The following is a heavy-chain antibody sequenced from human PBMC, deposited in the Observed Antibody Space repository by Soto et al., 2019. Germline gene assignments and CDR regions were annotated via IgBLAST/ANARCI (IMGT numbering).Heavy chain of an antibody. CDR3: ATVATHSYNGSDP. D-gene: IGHD3-3*02. J-gene: IGHJ5*02. CDR1: GFTFNSNW. CDR2: INADGSTT. V-gene: IGHV3-74*01. Sequence: EVQLVESGGGLVQPGGSLRLSCAASGFTFNSNWMHWVRQAPGKGLVWVSRINADGSTTTYADSVKGRFTISRDNAKNTLYLHMNSLRAEDTAVYFCATVATHSYNGSDPWGQGTLVTVSS.